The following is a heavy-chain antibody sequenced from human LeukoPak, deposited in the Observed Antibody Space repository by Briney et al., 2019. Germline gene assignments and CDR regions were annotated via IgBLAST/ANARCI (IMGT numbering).Heavy chain of an antibody. D-gene: IGHD3-22*01. J-gene: IGHJ3*02. V-gene: IGHV1-69*05. Sequence: GSSVKVSCKASGGTFSSYAISWVRQAPGQGLEWMGGIIPIFGTANYAQKFQGRVTITTDESTSTAYVELSSLRSEDTAVYYCARSYYYDSSGHYILNAFDIWGQGTMVTVSS. CDR2: IIPIFGTA. CDR1: GGTFSSYA. CDR3: ARSYYYDSSGHYILNAFDI.